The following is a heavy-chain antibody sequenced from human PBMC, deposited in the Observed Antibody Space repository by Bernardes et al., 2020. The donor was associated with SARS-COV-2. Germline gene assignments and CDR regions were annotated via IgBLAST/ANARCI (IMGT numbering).Heavy chain of an antibody. CDR3: AREREEGAYYDFWSGYYPGGYYYYGMDV. CDR1: GSTFSSYG. D-gene: IGHD3-3*01. Sequence: GGSLRLSCAASGSTFSSYGMHWVRQAPGKGLEWVAVISYDGSNKYYADSVKGRFTISRDNSKNTLYLQMNSLRAEDTAVYYCAREREEGAYYDFWSGYYPGGYYYYGMDVWGQGTTVTVSS. J-gene: IGHJ6*02. V-gene: IGHV3-30*03. CDR2: ISYDGSNK.